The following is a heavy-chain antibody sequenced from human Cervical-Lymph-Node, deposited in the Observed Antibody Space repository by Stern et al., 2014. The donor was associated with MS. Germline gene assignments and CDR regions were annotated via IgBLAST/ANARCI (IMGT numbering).Heavy chain of an antibody. D-gene: IGHD6-13*01. V-gene: IGHV3-23*04. CDR1: GFTFNIYA. CDR2: ISGSGHST. J-gene: IGHJ4*02. Sequence: EVHLVESGGGVAQPGGSLRLSCVVSGFTFNIYAMNWVRQAPGEGLVWVSSISGSGHSTYYTDSVKGRFTISRDNSKKILYLQMNGLRTEDTAVYYCAKDHRIAAPGSTPFDSWGPGPWSPSPQ. CDR3: AKDHRIAAPGSTPFDS.